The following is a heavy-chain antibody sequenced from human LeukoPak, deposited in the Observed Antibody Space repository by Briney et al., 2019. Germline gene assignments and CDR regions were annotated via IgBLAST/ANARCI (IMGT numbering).Heavy chain of an antibody. CDR3: ARGISRELLSNAFDI. CDR2: IYHSGST. V-gene: IGHV4-30-2*01. Sequence: SETLSLTCTVSGGSISSGGYYWSWIRQPPGKGLEWIGYIYHSGSTYYNPSLKSRVTISVDTSKNQFSLKLSSVTAADTAVYYCARGISRELLSNAFDIWGQGTMVTVSS. J-gene: IGHJ3*02. CDR1: GGSISSGGYY. D-gene: IGHD1-26*01.